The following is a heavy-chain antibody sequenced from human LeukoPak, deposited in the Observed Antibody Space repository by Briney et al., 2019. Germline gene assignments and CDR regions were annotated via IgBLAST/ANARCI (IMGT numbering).Heavy chain of an antibody. CDR1: GFTFSNYW. J-gene: IGHJ4*02. CDR2: IKQDGTEK. V-gene: IGHV3-7*01. Sequence: QSGGSLRLSCAASGFTFSNYWMPWVRQAPGKGLEWVANIKQDGTEKYYVDSVKGRFTISRDNAENSLYPQMNSLRAEDTAVYYCTRDTGCPGGTCYSFYDYWGQGTLVTVSS. CDR3: TRDTGCPGGTCYSFYDY. D-gene: IGHD2-15*01.